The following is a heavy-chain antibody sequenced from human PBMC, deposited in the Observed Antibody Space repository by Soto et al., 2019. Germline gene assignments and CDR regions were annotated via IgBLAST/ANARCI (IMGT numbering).Heavy chain of an antibody. CDR2: VSHDGRNT. V-gene: IGHV3-30*18. CDR1: GFTFSDYA. CDR3: AKGGRQWLVTSDFNY. D-gene: IGHD6-19*01. Sequence: VQLVESGGGVVQPGRSLRLSCAASGFTFSDYAMHWVRQAPGKGLEWVAVVSHDGRNTHYADSVKGRFTISRDSAKNTLSLEMNSLRAEAKAVYYCAKGGRQWLVTSDFNYWGQGALVTVSS. J-gene: IGHJ4*02.